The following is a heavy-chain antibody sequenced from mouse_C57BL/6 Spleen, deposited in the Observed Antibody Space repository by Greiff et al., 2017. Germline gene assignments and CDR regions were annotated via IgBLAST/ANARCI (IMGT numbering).Heavy chain of an antibody. V-gene: IGHV1-80*01. Sequence: QVQLQQSGAELVKPGASVKISCKASGYAFSSYWMNWVKQRPGKGLEWIGQIYPGDGDTNYNGKFKGKATLTADKSSSTAYMQLSSLTSEDSAVYFGARDTMITTRYFDYWGQGTTLTVSS. D-gene: IGHD2-4*01. J-gene: IGHJ2*01. CDR1: GYAFSSYW. CDR3: ARDTMITTRYFDY. CDR2: IYPGDGDT.